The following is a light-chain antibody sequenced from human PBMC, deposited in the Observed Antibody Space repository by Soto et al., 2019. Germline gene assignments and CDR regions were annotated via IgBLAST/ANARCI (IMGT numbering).Light chain of an antibody. J-gene: IGKJ3*01. CDR1: QSVSSN. CDR3: QHYNNWPFA. Sequence: EIVLTQSPGTLSLSPGERATLSCRASQSVSSNLAWYQHKPGQAPRLLIFGASSRASGIPARFSASGSGTEFTLTISSLQSEDFAVYYCQHYNNWPFAFGPGTKVDN. CDR2: GAS. V-gene: IGKV3-15*01.